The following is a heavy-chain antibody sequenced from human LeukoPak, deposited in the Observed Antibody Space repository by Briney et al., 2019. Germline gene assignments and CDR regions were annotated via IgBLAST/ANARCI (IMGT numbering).Heavy chain of an antibody. V-gene: IGHV1-18*01. CDR1: GYTFTSNG. CDR3: ARDSYYYGSGSYYHHYYYYMDV. CDR2: ISAYNGNT. J-gene: IGHJ6*03. D-gene: IGHD3-10*01. Sequence: GASVKVSCKASGYTFTSNGISWVRQAPGQGLEWMGWISAYNGNTNYAQKLQGRVTMTTDTSTSTAYMELRSLRSDDTAVYYCARDSYYYGSGSYYHHYYYYMDVWGKGTTVTVS.